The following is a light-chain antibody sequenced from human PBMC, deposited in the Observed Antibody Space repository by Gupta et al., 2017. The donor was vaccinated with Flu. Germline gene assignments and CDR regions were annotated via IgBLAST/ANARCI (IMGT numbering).Light chain of an antibody. CDR1: QSVPSDF. V-gene: IGKV3-20*01. J-gene: IGKJ2*03. Sequence: EIVLTQSPGTLSLSPGEPATLSCRASQSVPSDFLAWYQQKPGQAPRLLIYGASIRATGIPDRFSGGGTEADFTLTISRPEPEDFAVYYCYRYGTPPPYSFGQGTKLEIK. CDR2: GAS. CDR3: YRYGTPPPYS.